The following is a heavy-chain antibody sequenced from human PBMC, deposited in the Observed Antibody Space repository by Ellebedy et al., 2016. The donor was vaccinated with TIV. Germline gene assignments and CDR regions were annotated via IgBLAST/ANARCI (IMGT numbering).Heavy chain of an antibody. Sequence: GESLKISCAASGFNFSTYTIHWVRQTPGKGLEWVAVISYDGSNKYYADSVKGRFIISRDSSKNTVYLQMNSLRAEDTAVYYCARGGTETTWNWFGPWGQGTLVTVSS. CDR3: ARGGTETTWNWFGP. J-gene: IGHJ5*02. V-gene: IGHV3-30*14. CDR1: GFNFSTYT. D-gene: IGHD4-17*01. CDR2: ISYDGSNK.